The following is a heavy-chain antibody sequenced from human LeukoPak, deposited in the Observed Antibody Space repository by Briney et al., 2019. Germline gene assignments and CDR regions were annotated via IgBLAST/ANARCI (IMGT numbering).Heavy chain of an antibody. D-gene: IGHD6-19*01. J-gene: IGHJ4*02. Sequence: GGSLRLSCAASGFTFSSYAMSWVRQAPGKGLEWVSAISGSGCSTYYADSVKGRFTISRDNSKNTLYLQMNSLRAEDTAVYYCAKDGSGWFWGYFDYWGQGTLVTVSS. V-gene: IGHV3-23*01. CDR1: GFTFSSYA. CDR2: ISGSGCST. CDR3: AKDGSGWFWGYFDY.